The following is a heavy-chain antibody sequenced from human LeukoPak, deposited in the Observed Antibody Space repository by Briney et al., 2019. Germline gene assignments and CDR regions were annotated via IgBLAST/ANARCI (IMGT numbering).Heavy chain of an antibody. Sequence: ASVKVSCKASGGTFSSYAISWVRQAPGQGLEWMGGIIPIFGTANYAQKFQGRVTITRDTSISTAYMELSRLRSDDTAVYYCASMVYYMDVWGKGTTVTVSS. CDR1: GGTFSSYA. CDR3: ASMVYYMDV. CDR2: IIPIFGTA. V-gene: IGHV1-69*05. D-gene: IGHD3-10*01. J-gene: IGHJ6*03.